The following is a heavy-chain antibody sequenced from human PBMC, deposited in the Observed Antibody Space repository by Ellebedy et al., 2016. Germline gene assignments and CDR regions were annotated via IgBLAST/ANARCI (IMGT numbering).Heavy chain of an antibody. Sequence: SETLSLTCTVSGGSISSGDSYWTWIRQHPGTGLEWIGYIYHSGSAYSNPSLKSRLTISLATSKNQFSLKLSSVTAADTAVYYCAGGRWLGGGWYIDYWGRGTLVTVSS. CDR2: IYHSGSA. D-gene: IGHD6-19*01. CDR3: AGGRWLGGGWYIDY. J-gene: IGHJ4*02. V-gene: IGHV4-31*03. CDR1: GGSISSGDSY.